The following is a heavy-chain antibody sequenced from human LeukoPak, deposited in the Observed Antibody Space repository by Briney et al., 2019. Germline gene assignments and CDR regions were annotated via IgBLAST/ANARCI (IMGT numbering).Heavy chain of an antibody. CDR2: INPNSGDP. Sequence: ASVKVSCKASGYTFTGYFIHWVRQAPGQGLEWMGRINPNSGDPNYAQKFQGRVTMTRDTSICTAYMELSSLRSDDTAVYYCARGIAATDDYWGQGTLVTVSS. CDR1: GYTFTGYF. CDR3: ARGIAATDDY. J-gene: IGHJ4*02. D-gene: IGHD6-13*01. V-gene: IGHV1-2*06.